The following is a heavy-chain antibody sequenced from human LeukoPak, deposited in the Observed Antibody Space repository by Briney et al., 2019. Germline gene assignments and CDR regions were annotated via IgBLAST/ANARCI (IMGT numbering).Heavy chain of an antibody. CDR3: ATFTSSWHP. CDR1: GFTVSGDN. D-gene: IGHD6-13*01. V-gene: IGHV3-66*01. Sequence: GGSLRLSCADSGFTVSGDNMSWVRQSQAKGREGCATFHSGGDTYYADSVKGIFTISRDDSKNMVYLQMNNLSVEDTALYYCATFTSSWHPWGQGTTVTVFS. J-gene: IGHJ1*01. CDR2: FHSGGDT.